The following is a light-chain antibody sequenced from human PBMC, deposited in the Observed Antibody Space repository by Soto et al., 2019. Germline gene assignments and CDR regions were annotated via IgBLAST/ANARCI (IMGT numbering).Light chain of an antibody. CDR3: VSYTSRTNLVV. Sequence: QSALIQPASVSGSPGQSITISCTGTHSDVGGFDYVSWLQQFPGRAPKLLIFDVRDRPSGVSDRFSASKSGATASLTISGLQADDEADYYCVSYTSRTNLVVFGTGTKLTVL. CDR1: HSDVGGFDY. J-gene: IGLJ2*01. V-gene: IGLV2-14*03. CDR2: DVR.